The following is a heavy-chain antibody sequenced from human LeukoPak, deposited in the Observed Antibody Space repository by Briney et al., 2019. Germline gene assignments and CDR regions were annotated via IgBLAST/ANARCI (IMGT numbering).Heavy chain of an antibody. CDR3: AKDITIFGVFYYFDY. Sequence: PGGPLRLSCAASGFTFSSYGMHWVRQAPGKGLEWVAFIRYDGSNKYYADSVKGRFTISRDNSKNTLYLQMNSLRAEDTAVYYCAKDITIFGVFYYFDYWGQSTLVTVSS. V-gene: IGHV3-30*02. CDR1: GFTFSSYG. J-gene: IGHJ4*02. D-gene: IGHD3-3*01. CDR2: IRYDGSNK.